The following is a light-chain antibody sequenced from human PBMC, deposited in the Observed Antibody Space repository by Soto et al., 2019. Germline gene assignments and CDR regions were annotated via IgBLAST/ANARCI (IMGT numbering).Light chain of an antibody. Sequence: DIQLTQSPSFLSASVGDRVNITCRASQGIRNSLAWFQQKSGQAPNLLMYSASVLQSGVPSRFSGSGSATDFSLTISSLQPEEFATYYCQQHTTFPHTFGGGTKVEVK. V-gene: IGKV1-9*01. CDR1: QGIRNS. J-gene: IGKJ4*01. CDR2: SAS. CDR3: QQHTTFPHT.